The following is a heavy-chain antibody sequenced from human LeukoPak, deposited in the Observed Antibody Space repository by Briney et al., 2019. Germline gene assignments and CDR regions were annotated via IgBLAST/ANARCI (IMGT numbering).Heavy chain of an antibody. V-gene: IGHV1-18*01. CDR1: GYTFTSYG. J-gene: IGHJ4*02. CDR2: ISAYNGNT. CDR3: ARTNRRVVPAAIDY. Sequence: ASVKVSCKASGYTFTSYGISWVRQAPGQGLEWMGWISAYNGNTNYAQKLQGRVTMTTDTSTSTAYMELRSLRSDDTAVYYCARTNRRVVPAAIDYWGQGTLVTVSS. D-gene: IGHD2-2*01.